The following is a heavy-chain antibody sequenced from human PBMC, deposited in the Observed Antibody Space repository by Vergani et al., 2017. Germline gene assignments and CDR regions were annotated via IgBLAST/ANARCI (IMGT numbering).Heavy chain of an antibody. Sequence: VQLVESGGGLVKPGGSLRLSCAASGFTFSSYSMNWVRQAPGKGLEWVSSISSSSSYIYYADSVQGRFTISRDNAKNSLYLQMNSLRAEDTAVYYCARSPMLGYCSSTSCHVNWFDPWGQGTLVTVSS. CDR1: GFTFSSYS. CDR3: ARSPMLGYCSSTSCHVNWFDP. V-gene: IGHV3-21*01. CDR2: ISSSSSYI. J-gene: IGHJ5*02. D-gene: IGHD2-2*01.